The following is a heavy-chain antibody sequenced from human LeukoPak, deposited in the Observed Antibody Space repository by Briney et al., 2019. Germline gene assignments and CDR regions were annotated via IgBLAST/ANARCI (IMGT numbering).Heavy chain of an antibody. CDR2: ISYDGSNK. CDR3: ARLAVAGY. D-gene: IGHD6-19*01. Sequence: GGSLRLSCAASGFTFSSYAMHWVRQAPGKGLEWVAVISYDGSNKYYADSVKGRFTISRDNSKNTLYLQMNSLRAEDTAVYYCARLAVAGYWGQGTLVIVSS. CDR1: GFTFSSYA. J-gene: IGHJ4*02. V-gene: IGHV3-30*04.